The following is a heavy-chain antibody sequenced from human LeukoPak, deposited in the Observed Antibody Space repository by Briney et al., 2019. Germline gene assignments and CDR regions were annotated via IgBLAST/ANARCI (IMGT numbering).Heavy chain of an antibody. CDR3: AKYKIAAAANRTIDY. CDR1: GFTFSSYA. CDR2: ISGSGGST. J-gene: IGHJ4*02. Sequence: PGGSLRLSCAASGFTFSSYAMSWVRQAPGKGLEWVSSISGSGGSTYYADSVKGRFTISRDNSKNTLYLQMNSLRAEDTAVYYCAKYKIAAAANRTIDYWGQGTLVTVSS. V-gene: IGHV3-23*01. D-gene: IGHD6-13*01.